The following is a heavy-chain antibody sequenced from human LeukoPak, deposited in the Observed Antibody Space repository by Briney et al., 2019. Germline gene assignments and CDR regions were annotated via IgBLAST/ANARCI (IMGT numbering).Heavy chain of an antibody. Sequence: PGGSLRLSCTVSGFTVSTNSMSWVRQAPGKGLEWVSCIRSSTNYMRYADSVKGRFTISRDSAKNSVSLRMNNLRAEDTAVYYCATERRYCSGGFCFAFDIWGQGTAVIVSS. CDR3: ATERRYCSGGFCFAFDI. CDR2: IRSSTNYM. J-gene: IGHJ3*02. D-gene: IGHD2-15*01. CDR1: GFTVSTNS. V-gene: IGHV3-21*01.